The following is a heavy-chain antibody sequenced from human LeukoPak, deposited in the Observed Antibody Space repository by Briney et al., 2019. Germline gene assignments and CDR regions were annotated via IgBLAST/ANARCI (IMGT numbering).Heavy chain of an antibody. CDR2: IYYSGST. D-gene: IGHD3-9*01. J-gene: IGHJ4*02. Sequence: PSETLSLTCTVSGGSISSSSYYWGWIRQPPGKGLEWIGRIYYSGSTYYNPSLKSRVTISVDTSKNQFSLKLSSVTAADTAVYYCARVLRYFDWLVWSYYFDYWGQGTLVTVSS. V-gene: IGHV4-39*01. CDR3: ARVLRYFDWLVWSYYFDY. CDR1: GGSISSSSYY.